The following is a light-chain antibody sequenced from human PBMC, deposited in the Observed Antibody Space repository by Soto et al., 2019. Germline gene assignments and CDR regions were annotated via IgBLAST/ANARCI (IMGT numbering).Light chain of an antibody. V-gene: IGLV2-18*01. J-gene: IGLJ1*01. CDR2: EAS. CDR1: STDFVSYNR. Sequence: QSALTQPPSVSGSPGQSVTISCTGTSTDFVSYNRVSWYQQPPGTAPKLIIYEASNRPSGVPDRFSGSKSGNTASLTISGLQAEDEADYYCSLYTSSTFYVFGTGTKVTV. CDR3: SLYTSSTFYV.